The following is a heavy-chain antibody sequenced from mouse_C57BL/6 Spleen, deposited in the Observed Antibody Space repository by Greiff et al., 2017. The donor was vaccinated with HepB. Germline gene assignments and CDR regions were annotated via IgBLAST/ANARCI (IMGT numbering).Heavy chain of an antibody. J-gene: IGHJ2*01. CDR1: GYSITSGYY. Sequence: EVQLQQSGPGLVKPSQSLSLTCSVTGYSITSGYYWNWIRQFPGNKLEWMGYISYDGSNNYNPSLTNRISITRDTSKNQFFLKLNSVTTEDTATYYCARSPPHYYGSSYYVDYWGQGTTLTVSS. D-gene: IGHD1-1*01. CDR3: ARSPPHYYGSSYYVDY. V-gene: IGHV3-6*01. CDR2: ISYDGSN.